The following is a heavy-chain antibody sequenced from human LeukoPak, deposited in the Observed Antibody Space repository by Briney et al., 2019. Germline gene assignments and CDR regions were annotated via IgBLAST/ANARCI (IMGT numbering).Heavy chain of an antibody. D-gene: IGHD3-9*01. J-gene: IGHJ5*02. CDR1: GDSIISSSYN. V-gene: IGHV4-39*01. CDR3: ARLPTGYPNWFDP. CDR2: IYHSGTT. Sequence: SETLSLTCAVSGDSIISSSYNWGWIRQPPGKGLEWIGTIYHSGTTYYNPSLKSRVTISVDTSKNQFFLKLSSVTAADTAVYYCARLPTGYPNWFDPWGQGSLVTVSS.